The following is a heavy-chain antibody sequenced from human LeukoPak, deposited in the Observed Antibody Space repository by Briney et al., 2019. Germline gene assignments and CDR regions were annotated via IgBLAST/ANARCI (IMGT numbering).Heavy chain of an antibody. J-gene: IGHJ6*02. V-gene: IGHV3-48*03. Sequence: GGSLRLSCEASGFTFSSYEMNWVRQAPAKGLEWVSYMDSSGRTIYYADSVKGRFTISRDNAKNSLYLQVNSLRAGDTAVYYCARDAGRRSGLMDVWGQGTTVTVSS. CDR3: ARDAGRRSGLMDV. CDR1: GFTFSSYE. CDR2: MDSSGRTI. D-gene: IGHD3-10*01.